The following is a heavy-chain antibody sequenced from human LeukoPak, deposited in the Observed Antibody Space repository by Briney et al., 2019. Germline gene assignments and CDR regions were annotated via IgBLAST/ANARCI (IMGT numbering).Heavy chain of an antibody. J-gene: IGHJ4*02. CDR1: VFTFSSYA. CDR3: AKDTISGWPYCFDY. CDR2: ISGSGGST. V-gene: IGHV3-23*01. D-gene: IGHD6-19*01. Sequence: GGSLRLSCAASVFTFSSYALSLVRQAPGKGLEWVSAISGSGGSTYYGASVKGRFTISRDNSKNTLYLQMNSLRAEDTAMYYCAKDTISGWPYCFDYWGQGTPVTVSS.